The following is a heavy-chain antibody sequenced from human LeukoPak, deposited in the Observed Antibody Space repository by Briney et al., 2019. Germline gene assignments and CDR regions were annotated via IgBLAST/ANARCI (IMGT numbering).Heavy chain of an antibody. J-gene: IGHJ4*02. Sequence: GGALRLSCAASGFTFSSYWMHWVRQAPGKGLVWVSRINSDGSSTSYVDSVKGRFTISRDNAKNSLYLQMNSLRAEDTAVYYCAREGSSGSYRRYYFDYWGQGTLVTVSS. D-gene: IGHD1-26*01. CDR2: INSDGSST. V-gene: IGHV3-74*01. CDR1: GFTFSSYW. CDR3: AREGSSGSYRRYYFDY.